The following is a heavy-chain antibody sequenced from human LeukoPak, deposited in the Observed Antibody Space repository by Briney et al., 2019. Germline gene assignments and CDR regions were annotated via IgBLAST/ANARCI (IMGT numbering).Heavy chain of an antibody. CDR1: GYTFTGYY. V-gene: IGHV1-2*02. D-gene: IGHD6-13*01. CDR3: ARDGVAAAGKVEYFQH. CDR2: INPNSGGT. Sequence: GASVKVSCKASGYTFTGYYMHWVRQAPGQGLEWMGWINPNSGGTNYAQKFQGRVTMTRDTSISTAYMELSRLRSDDTAVYYCARDGVAAAGKVEYFQHWGQGTLVTVSS. J-gene: IGHJ1*01.